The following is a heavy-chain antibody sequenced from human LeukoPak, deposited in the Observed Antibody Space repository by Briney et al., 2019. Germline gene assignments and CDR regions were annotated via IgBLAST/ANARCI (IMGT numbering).Heavy chain of an antibody. Sequence: GGSLRLSCAASGFTFSIYTMNWVRQAPGKGLEWVSGISWNSGSIAFADSVKGRFTISRDNAKNSLYLQMNSLRAEDTALYYCAKDFGRSAYDRPFDYWGQGTLVTVSS. V-gene: IGHV3-9*01. D-gene: IGHD5-12*01. CDR1: GFTFSIYT. CDR2: ISWNSGSI. CDR3: AKDFGRSAYDRPFDY. J-gene: IGHJ4*02.